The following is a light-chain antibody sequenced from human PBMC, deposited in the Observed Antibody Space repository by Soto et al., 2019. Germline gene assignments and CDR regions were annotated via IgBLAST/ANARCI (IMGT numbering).Light chain of an antibody. J-gene: IGKJ2*01. Sequence: EIVMTQSPATLSVSPGERATLSCRASQSVSSNIAWYQQKPGQAPRLLIYGASIRVTGIPARFSGSGSGTEFTLTISSLQSEDFAVYYCQQYNNWPPYTFGQGTKLEIK. CDR3: QQYNNWPPYT. CDR1: QSVSSN. CDR2: GAS. V-gene: IGKV3-15*01.